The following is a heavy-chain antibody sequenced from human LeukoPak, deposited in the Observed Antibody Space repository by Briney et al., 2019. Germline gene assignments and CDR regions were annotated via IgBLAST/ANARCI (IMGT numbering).Heavy chain of an antibody. J-gene: IGHJ4*02. V-gene: IGHV4-38-2*02. CDR3: ARDKYGYVWGTYRW. CDR2: IYHTGST. Sequence: PSETLSLTCAVSNDSVTNDFYWGWVRQPPGKGLEWIGSIYHTGSTDYNPSLKGRVTISLDTSKNHVSLRLTSVTAADTAVYYCARDKYGYVWGTYRWWGQGTLVTVSS. CDR1: NDSVTNDFY. D-gene: IGHD3-16*02.